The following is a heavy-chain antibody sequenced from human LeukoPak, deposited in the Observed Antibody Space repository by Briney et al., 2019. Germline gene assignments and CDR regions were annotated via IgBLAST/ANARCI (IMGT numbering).Heavy chain of an antibody. D-gene: IGHD4-17*01. CDR2: IYYSGST. J-gene: IGHJ6*02. CDR3: ASLYGDYATDYYGMDV. Sequence: HSETLSLTCTVSGGSISSSSYYWGWIRQPPGKGLEWIGSIYYSGSTYYNPSLKSRVTISVDTSKNQFSLKLSSVTAADTAVYYCASLYGDYATDYYGMDVWGQGTTVTVSS. V-gene: IGHV4-39*07. CDR1: GGSISSSSYY.